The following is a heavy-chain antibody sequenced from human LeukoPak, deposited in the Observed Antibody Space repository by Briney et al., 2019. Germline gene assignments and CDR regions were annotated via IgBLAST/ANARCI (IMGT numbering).Heavy chain of an antibody. J-gene: IGHJ3*02. D-gene: IGHD1-26*01. CDR3: ARRQKYIVGKAFDI. V-gene: IGHV3-21*01. Sequence: GGSLRLSCAASGFTFGSYSMNGVGQAPGKGLEGVSSISSSSSSYIYYADSVKGRFTISRDNAKNSLYLQMNSLRAEDTAVYYCARRQKYIVGKAFDIWGQGTMVTVSS. CDR2: ISSSSSSYI. CDR1: GFTFGSYS.